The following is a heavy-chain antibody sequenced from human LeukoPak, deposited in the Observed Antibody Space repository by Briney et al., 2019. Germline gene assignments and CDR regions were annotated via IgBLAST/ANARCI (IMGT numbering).Heavy chain of an antibody. CDR1: GGSFSGYY. Sequence: SETLSLTCGVYGGSFSGYYWNWIRQSPGKGLEWIGGINHSGSTNYNPSLKSRVTMSVDTSQKQFSLRLTSVRAADTAVYYCARGRYLTTLGGAAAGLDYWGQGTVVTVSS. CDR2: INHSGST. CDR3: ARGRYLTTLGGAAAGLDY. D-gene: IGHD6-13*01. J-gene: IGHJ4*02. V-gene: IGHV4-34*01.